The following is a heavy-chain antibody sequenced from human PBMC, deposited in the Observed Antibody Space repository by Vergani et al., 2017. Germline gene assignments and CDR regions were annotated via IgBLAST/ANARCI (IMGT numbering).Heavy chain of an antibody. V-gene: IGHV3-53*02. Sequence: EVQLVETGGGLIQPGGSLRLSCAASGFTVSSNYMSWVRQAPGKGLEWVSVIYSGGSTYYADSVKGRFTISRDNSKNTLYLQTNSLRAEDTAVYYCARVEDSSSSWGWFDPWGQGTLVTVSS. CDR2: IYSGGST. CDR1: GFTVSSNY. J-gene: IGHJ5*02. CDR3: ARVEDSSSSWGWFDP. D-gene: IGHD6-6*01.